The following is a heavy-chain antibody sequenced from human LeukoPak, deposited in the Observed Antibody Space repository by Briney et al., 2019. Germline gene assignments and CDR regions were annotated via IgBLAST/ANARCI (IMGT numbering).Heavy chain of an antibody. V-gene: IGHV3-64*01. J-gene: IGHJ3*02. CDR1: GFTFSYYA. Sequence: GGSLRLSCAASGFTFSYYAMHWVRQAPGKGLEYVSAVSSDGGSTYYANSVKGRFTISRDNSKNMLFLQMGSLRAEDMAVYYCARWVSTSYDAFDIWGQGTMVTVSS. D-gene: IGHD6-6*01. CDR2: VSSDGGST. CDR3: ARWVSTSYDAFDI.